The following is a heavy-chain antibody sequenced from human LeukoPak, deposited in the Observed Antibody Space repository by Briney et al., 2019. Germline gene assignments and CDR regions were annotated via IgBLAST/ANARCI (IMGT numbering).Heavy chain of an antibody. Sequence: GGSLRLSCAASGFTFSAYGMHWVRQAPGKGLEWVAVISKDGSNEFYGDSVKGRFTISRDNSNNTMSLQMKSLRVEDTAVYFCAKWGTFMGFGVAPGFDSWGQGTLVTVSS. J-gene: IGHJ4*02. V-gene: IGHV3-30*18. CDR1: GFTFSAYG. CDR2: ISKDGSNE. D-gene: IGHD3-3*01. CDR3: AKWGTFMGFGVAPGFDS.